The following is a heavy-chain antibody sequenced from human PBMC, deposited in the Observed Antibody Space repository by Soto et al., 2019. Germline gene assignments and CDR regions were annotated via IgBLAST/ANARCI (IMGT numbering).Heavy chain of an antibody. J-gene: IGHJ4*02. CDR1: GFTFSTCW. V-gene: IGHV3-7*01. CDR2: INQDGSER. D-gene: IGHD3-10*01. CDR3: VKDNRGSY. Sequence: GGSLRLSCAASGFTFSTCWMMWVRQAPGKGLEWVANINQDGSERYCVDSVKGRFTISRDNAKNSLYLQMNSLRAEDTAVYYCVKDNRGSYWGQGTLVTVSS.